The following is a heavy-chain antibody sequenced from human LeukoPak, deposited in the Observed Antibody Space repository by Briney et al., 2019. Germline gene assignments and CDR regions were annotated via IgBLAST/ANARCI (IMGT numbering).Heavy chain of an antibody. D-gene: IGHD3-10*01. CDR1: GFTFSSYA. J-gene: IGHJ4*02. Sequence: GGSLRLSCAASGFTFSSYAMHWVRQAPGKGLEYVSAISSNGGSTYYANSVKGRFTISRDNSKNTLYLQMGSLRAEDMAVYYCAGGGLPGRSGGKYDYWGQGTLVTVSS. CDR2: ISSNGGST. V-gene: IGHV3-64*01. CDR3: AGGGLPGRSGGKYDY.